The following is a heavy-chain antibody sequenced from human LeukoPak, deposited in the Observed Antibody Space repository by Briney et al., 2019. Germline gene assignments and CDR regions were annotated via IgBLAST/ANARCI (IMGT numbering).Heavy chain of an antibody. Sequence: ASVKVSCKASGGTFGSYSISWVRQAAGHGLEWMSWMTPNSEKRAYAQKFQGRVTMTTNTSIDTAYMELSSLTFDDTAIYYCARGRGWGILDSWGQGHLVTVSS. D-gene: IGHD6-19*01. V-gene: IGHV1-8*01. J-gene: IGHJ4*02. CDR2: MTPNSEKR. CDR1: GGTFGSYS. CDR3: ARGRGWGILDS.